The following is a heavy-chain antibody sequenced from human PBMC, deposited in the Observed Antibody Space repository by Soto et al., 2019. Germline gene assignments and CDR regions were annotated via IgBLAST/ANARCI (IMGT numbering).Heavy chain of an antibody. CDR2: IYSGDST. V-gene: IGHV3-53*01. CDR1: GFTVSSNY. Sequence: PGGSLRLSCAASGFTVSSNYMSWVRQAPGKGLEWVAVIYSGDSTYYADSVKGRFTISRDISKNALYLQMDSLRAEDTAIYYCAGGRLSAPHLDYWGHGTLVTVSS. J-gene: IGHJ4*01. D-gene: IGHD3-16*01. CDR3: AGGRLSAPHLDY.